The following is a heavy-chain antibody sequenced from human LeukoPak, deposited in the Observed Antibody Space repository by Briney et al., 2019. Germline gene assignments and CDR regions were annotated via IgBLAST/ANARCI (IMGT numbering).Heavy chain of an antibody. D-gene: IGHD2-2*01. Sequence: GASVRLSCAVSGFTFSAYIMSWVRQAPGKGLEWVSSISSESTYINYADSLKDRFTISRDNAKNSLYLQMSSLRAEDTAVYYCARERTCSSASCPLDVWGQGTTVT. CDR2: ISSESTYI. CDR3: ARERTCSSASCPLDV. J-gene: IGHJ6*02. V-gene: IGHV3-21*01. CDR1: GFTFSAYI.